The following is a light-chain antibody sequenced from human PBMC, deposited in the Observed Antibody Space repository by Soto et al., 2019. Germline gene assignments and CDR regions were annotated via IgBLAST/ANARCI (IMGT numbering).Light chain of an antibody. V-gene: IGKV1-39*01. CDR3: QQSYRTFT. CDR2: AAS. Sequence: DIQMTQSPSSLSASVGDRVTITCRASQSINTYLNWYQQKPGKAPKLLIYAASGLQSGVPSRFSGSGSGTDFTLTISSLQPEDFATYYCQQSYRTFTFGQGTKVEV. J-gene: IGKJ1*01. CDR1: QSINTY.